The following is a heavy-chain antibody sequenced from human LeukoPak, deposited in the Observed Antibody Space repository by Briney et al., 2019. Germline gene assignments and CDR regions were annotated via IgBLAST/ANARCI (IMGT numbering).Heavy chain of an antibody. D-gene: IGHD2-2*01. Sequence: SETLSLTCTVSGGSFSSYYWSWIRQPAGKGLEWIGRIYTSGSTNYNPSLKSRVTMSVDTSKNQFSLKLSSVTAADTAVYYCARDSIVVVPAATDYYYYMDVWGKGTTVTVSS. J-gene: IGHJ6*03. V-gene: IGHV4-4*07. CDR2: IYTSGST. CDR3: ARDSIVVVPAATDYYYYMDV. CDR1: GGSFSSYY.